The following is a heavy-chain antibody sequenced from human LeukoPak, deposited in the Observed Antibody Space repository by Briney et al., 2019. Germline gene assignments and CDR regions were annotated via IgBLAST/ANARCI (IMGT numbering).Heavy chain of an antibody. CDR2: ITGSAANT. J-gene: IGHJ4*02. Sequence: GGSLRLSCAASGFTFSSYAVTWVRQPPGKGLEGVSSITGSAANTYYADSVKGRFTISRDNSKNTLYLQMNSLKAEDTAVYYCAKEDRSGSSGYNDYWGQGTLVTVSS. V-gene: IGHV3-23*01. D-gene: IGHD3-22*01. CDR1: GFTFSSYA. CDR3: AKEDRSGSSGYNDY.